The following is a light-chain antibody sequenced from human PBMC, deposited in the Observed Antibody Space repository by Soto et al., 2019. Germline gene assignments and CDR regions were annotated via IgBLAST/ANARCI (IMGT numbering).Light chain of an antibody. V-gene: IGKV3-20*01. CDR1: QIVSSSY. Sequence: EIVLTQSPGTLSLSPGERATLSCRASQIVSSSYLAWYQQKPGQAPRLLICGASSRATGIPDRFSGSGSGTDFTLTISRLEPEDFAVYYCQQYGSSYTFGQGTKLEIK. J-gene: IGKJ2*01. CDR2: GAS. CDR3: QQYGSSYT.